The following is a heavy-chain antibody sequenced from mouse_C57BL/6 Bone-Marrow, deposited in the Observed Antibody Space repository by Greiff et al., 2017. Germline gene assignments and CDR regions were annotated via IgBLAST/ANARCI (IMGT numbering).Heavy chain of an antibody. CDR2: INPYNGVT. J-gene: IGHJ3*01. D-gene: IGHD1-1*01. CDR1: GYTFTDYY. CDR3: ARDYYGSSWAY. Sequence: VQLQQSGPVLVKPGASVKMSCKASGYTFTDYYMNWVKQSHGKSLEWIGVINPYNGVTSYNQKFKGKATLTVDKSSSTAYMELNSLTSEDSAVYYCARDYYGSSWAYWGQGTLVTVSA. V-gene: IGHV1-19*01.